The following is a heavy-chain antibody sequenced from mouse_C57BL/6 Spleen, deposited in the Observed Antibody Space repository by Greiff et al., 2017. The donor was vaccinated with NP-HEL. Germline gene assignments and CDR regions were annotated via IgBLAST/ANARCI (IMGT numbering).Heavy chain of an antibody. Sequence: EVHLVESGGGLVKPGGSLKLSCAASGFTFSDYGMHWVRQAPEKGLEWVAYISSGSSTIYYADTVKGRFTISRVNAKNTLFLQMTSLRSEDTAMYYCARYYGNYEDYFDYWGQGTTLTVSS. V-gene: IGHV5-17*01. CDR3: ARYYGNYEDYFDY. J-gene: IGHJ2*01. CDR2: ISSGSSTI. CDR1: GFTFSDYG. D-gene: IGHD2-1*01.